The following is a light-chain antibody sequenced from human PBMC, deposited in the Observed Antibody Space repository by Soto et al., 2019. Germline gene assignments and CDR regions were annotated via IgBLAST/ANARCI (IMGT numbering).Light chain of an antibody. Sequence: DIPMTQSPSSLSASVGDRVSITCRASQGIGNYLAWYQQKPGKVPEILIYAASTLRSGVPSRFSGGGSGTDFTLTTSSLQPGDVATYYCQKYNSAPLTFGGGTKVEIK. CDR2: AAS. J-gene: IGKJ4*01. CDR3: QKYNSAPLT. V-gene: IGKV1-27*01. CDR1: QGIGNY.